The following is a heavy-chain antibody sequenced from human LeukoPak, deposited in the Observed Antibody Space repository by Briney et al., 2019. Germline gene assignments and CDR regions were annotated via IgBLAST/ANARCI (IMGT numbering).Heavy chain of an antibody. Sequence: GGSLRLSCAASGFTFSSNAMSWVRQAPGKGLEWVSGISGSGGSTYYAGSVKGRFTVSRNNSKNTLYLQMNSLRAEDMAVYHCAKDNAQGGATSLVFDIWGQGAMVTVSS. J-gene: IGHJ3*02. D-gene: IGHD1-26*01. V-gene: IGHV3-23*01. CDR1: GFTFSSNA. CDR3: AKDNAQGGATSLVFDI. CDR2: ISGSGGST.